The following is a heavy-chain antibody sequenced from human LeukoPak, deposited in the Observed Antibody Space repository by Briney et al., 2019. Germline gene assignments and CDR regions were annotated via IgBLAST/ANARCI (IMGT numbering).Heavy chain of an antibody. Sequence: GGSLRLSCAASGFTFSNYAMSWVRQAPGKGLEWVSAISGSGGSTYYADSVKGRFTISGDNSKNTLYLQMNSLRAEDTAVYYCAKDPSSRGVMQNWFDPWGQGTLVTVSS. J-gene: IGHJ5*02. V-gene: IGHV3-23*01. D-gene: IGHD3-16*01. CDR3: AKDPSSRGVMQNWFDP. CDR1: GFTFSNYA. CDR2: ISGSGGST.